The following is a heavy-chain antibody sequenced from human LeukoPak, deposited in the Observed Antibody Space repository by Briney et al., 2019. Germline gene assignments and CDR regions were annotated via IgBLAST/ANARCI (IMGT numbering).Heavy chain of an antibody. V-gene: IGHV3-23*01. J-gene: IGHJ3*02. CDR3: AKDLGSGYDSGYGAFDI. D-gene: IGHD5-12*01. CDR2: IRNNGDST. Sequence: GGSLRLSCAASGFTFNTYAMSWVRQAPGKGLEWVSVIRNNGDSTYYADSVKGRFTISRDNSKNTLYLQMNSLRAEDTAVYYCAKDLGSGYDSGYGAFDICGQGTMVTVSS. CDR1: GFTFNTYA.